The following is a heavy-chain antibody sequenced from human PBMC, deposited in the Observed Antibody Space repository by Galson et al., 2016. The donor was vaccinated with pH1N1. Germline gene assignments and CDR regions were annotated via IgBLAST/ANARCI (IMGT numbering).Heavy chain of an antibody. CDR1: GDSVSAKSVT. CDR3: ARAKYDYLWGSYRLDY. Sequence: CAISGDSVSAKSVTWNWIRQSPSKGLEWLGRAYFRSQWHNDYAESLRGRLTVNADTSKNEFSLQLNSVTPEDTAVYYCARAKYDYLWGSYRLDYWGQGTLVTVSS. J-gene: IGHJ4*02. V-gene: IGHV6-1*01. CDR2: AYFRSQWHN. D-gene: IGHD3-16*02.